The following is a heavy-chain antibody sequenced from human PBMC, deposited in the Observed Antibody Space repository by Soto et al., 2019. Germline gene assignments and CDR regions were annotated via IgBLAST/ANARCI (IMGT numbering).Heavy chain of an antibody. V-gene: IGHV4-30-4*02. CDR1: GFSISSGYYY. CDR2: IYYSGST. J-gene: IGHJ2*01. Sequence: PSDTLSLTCTFSGFSISSGYYYWSWIRQPPGKGLEWIGYIYYSGSTYYDPSLKSRVTISVDTSKNQFSLKLSSVTAADTAVYYCDREERRCVYWYFDLWGRDTLVTVSS. CDR3: DREERRCVYWYFDL. D-gene: IGHD1-26*01.